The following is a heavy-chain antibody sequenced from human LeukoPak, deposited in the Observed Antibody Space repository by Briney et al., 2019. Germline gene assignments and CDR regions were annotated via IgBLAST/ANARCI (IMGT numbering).Heavy chain of an antibody. Sequence: SETLSLTCAVSGGSFSGYYWSWIRQPPGKGLEWIGYIYYSGSTNYNPSLKSRVTISVDTSKNQFSLKLSSVAAADTAVYYCARVPGDWFDPWGQGTLVTVSS. D-gene: IGHD4-17*01. CDR3: ARVPGDWFDP. J-gene: IGHJ5*02. CDR2: IYYSGST. V-gene: IGHV4-59*01. CDR1: GGSFSGYY.